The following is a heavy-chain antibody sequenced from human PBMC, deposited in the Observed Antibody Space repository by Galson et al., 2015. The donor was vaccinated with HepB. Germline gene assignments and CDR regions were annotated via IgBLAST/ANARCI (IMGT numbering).Heavy chain of an antibody. CDR3: ATAVAGTSRGPRYYYYGMDV. D-gene: IGHD6-19*01. J-gene: IGHJ6*02. Sequence: SLRLSCAAPGFTFSSYAMHWVRQAPGKGLEWVAVISYDGSNKYYADSVKGRFTISRDNSKNTLYLQMNSVRAKDTAVYYCATAVAGTSRGPRYYYYGMDVWGQGTTVTVSS. V-gene: IGHV3-30-3*01. CDR2: ISYDGSNK. CDR1: GFTFSSYA.